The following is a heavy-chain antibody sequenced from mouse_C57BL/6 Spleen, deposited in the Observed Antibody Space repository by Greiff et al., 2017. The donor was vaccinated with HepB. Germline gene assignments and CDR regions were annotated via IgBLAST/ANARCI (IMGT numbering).Heavy chain of an antibody. Sequence: VQLQQSGAELVMPGASVKLSCKASGYTFTSYWMHWVKQRPGQGLEWIGEIDPSDSYTNYNQKFKGKSTLTVDKSSSTAYMQLSSLTSEDSAVYYCASKIGYDVGAYFDYWGQGTTLTVSS. CDR2: IDPSDSYT. D-gene: IGHD2-2*01. V-gene: IGHV1-69*01. CDR1: GYTFTSYW. J-gene: IGHJ2*01. CDR3: ASKIGYDVGAYFDY.